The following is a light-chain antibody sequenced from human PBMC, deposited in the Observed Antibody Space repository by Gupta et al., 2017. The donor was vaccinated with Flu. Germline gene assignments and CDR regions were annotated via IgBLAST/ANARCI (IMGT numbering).Light chain of an antibody. CDR3: CSFSSATTVV. Sequence: QSVLTQPASVSGSPGQSITVSCVGTANDIGASKYVSWYQQHPGNAPKLIIFDVSDRPSGVSHRFSASKSGNTASLTISGLQDDDEADYFCCSFSSATTVVFGSGTKLTVL. CDR2: DVS. CDR1: ANDIGASKY. V-gene: IGLV2-14*03. J-gene: IGLJ1*01.